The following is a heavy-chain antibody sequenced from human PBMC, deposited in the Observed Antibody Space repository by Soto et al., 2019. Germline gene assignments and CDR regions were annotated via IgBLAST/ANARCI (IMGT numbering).Heavy chain of an antibody. CDR1: GDRVSSNSAA. V-gene: IGHV6-1*01. Sequence: SQTLSLTYAISGDRVSSNSAAWNWIRQSPSRGLEWLGRTSDKSKWYNEYAVSVKSRKPTSPATSKNQFSLQLNTVTHEYTAVYYCARGSQKHDGFDIWGQGTMVTVSS. CDR2: TSDKSKWYN. J-gene: IGHJ3*02. CDR3: ARGSQKHDGFDI.